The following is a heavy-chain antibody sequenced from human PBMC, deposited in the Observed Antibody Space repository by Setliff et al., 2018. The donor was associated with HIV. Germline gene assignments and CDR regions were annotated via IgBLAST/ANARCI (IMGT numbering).Heavy chain of an antibody. Sequence: GESLKISCKGSGYTFSNYYITWVRQVPGKGLEWMGRMNPADFYTDYSPSFQGHVTISTDTSVDTAYLQWSSLRASDTAIYYCAAVVAASHAFDIWGQGAMVTVSS. CDR1: GYTFSNYY. J-gene: IGHJ3*02. V-gene: IGHV5-10-1*01. CDR2: MNPADFYT. D-gene: IGHD2-15*01. CDR3: AAVVAASHAFDI.